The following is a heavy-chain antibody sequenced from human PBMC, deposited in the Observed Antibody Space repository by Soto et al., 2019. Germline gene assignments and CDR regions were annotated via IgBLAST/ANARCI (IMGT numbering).Heavy chain of an antibody. V-gene: IGHV4-61*08. CDR3: VTGGDAYKTGY. CDR1: GDSVSSFDSY. D-gene: IGHD3-16*01. Sequence: QVQLQESGPGLVKPSETLSLTCAVSGDSVSSFDSYWNWIRQPPGKGLQWIGYIYYNGRTNHNPSLERRVTISVDTSKNQFSLRLTSVTAADTAVYYCVTGGDAYKTGYWGQGTLVSVSS. J-gene: IGHJ4*02. CDR2: IYYNGRT.